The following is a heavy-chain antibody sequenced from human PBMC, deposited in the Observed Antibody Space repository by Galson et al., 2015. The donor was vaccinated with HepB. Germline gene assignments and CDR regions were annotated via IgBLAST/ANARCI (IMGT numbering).Heavy chain of an antibody. D-gene: IGHD3-22*01. Sequence: SETLSLTCTVSGGSISSSSYYWGWIRQPPGKGLEWIGSIYYSGSTYYNPSLKSRVTISVDTSKNQFSLKLSSVTAADTAVYYCARQKDKYYDSSGYYLDAFDIWGQGTMVTVSS. J-gene: IGHJ3*02. CDR2: IYYSGST. CDR1: GGSISSSSYY. V-gene: IGHV4-39*01. CDR3: ARQKDKYYDSSGYYLDAFDI.